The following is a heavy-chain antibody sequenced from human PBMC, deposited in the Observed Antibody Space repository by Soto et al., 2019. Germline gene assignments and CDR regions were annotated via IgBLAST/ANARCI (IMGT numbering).Heavy chain of an antibody. V-gene: IGHV1-69*05. CDR1: VCTFSSYA. D-gene: IGHD1-26*01. CDR2: IIPIFGTA. Sequence: SPVKLSRKASVCTFSSYAISRLLHAPGQGLEWIGVIIPIFGTANYAQKFQGRVTMTRDTSTSTVYMELSSLRYEDTAVYFCARGIVGALILWFDSWGQGTLVTVSS. CDR3: ARGIVGALILWFDS. J-gene: IGHJ5*01.